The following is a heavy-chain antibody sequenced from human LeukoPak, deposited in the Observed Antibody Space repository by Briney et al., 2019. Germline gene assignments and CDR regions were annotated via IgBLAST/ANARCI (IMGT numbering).Heavy chain of an antibody. CDR2: FYYTGST. CDR3: ARANYYDSSGYYYNAFDI. V-gene: IGHV4-39*02. D-gene: IGHD3-22*01. CDR1: GASISRNTYY. J-gene: IGHJ3*02. Sequence: SETLSLTCSVSGASISRNTYYWGWIRQSPGKGLEWIGTFYYTGSTYYNPSLKSRITISVDTSKNHFSLKLSSVAAADTAVYYCARANYYDSSGYYYNAFDIWGQGTMVTVSS.